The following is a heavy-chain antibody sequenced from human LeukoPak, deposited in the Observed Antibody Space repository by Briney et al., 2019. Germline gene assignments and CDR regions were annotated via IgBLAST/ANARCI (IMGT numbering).Heavy chain of an antibody. V-gene: IGHV4-59*01. Sequence: SSETLSLTCTVSGGSISSYYGSWIRQPPGKGLEWIGYIYYTGSTSYNPSLKSRVTISVDTSKNHFSLNLSSVTAADTAVYYCARAVSGYYFDYWGQGTLVAVSS. CDR3: ARAVSGYYFDY. D-gene: IGHD6-19*01. CDR1: GGSISSYY. J-gene: IGHJ4*02. CDR2: IYYTGST.